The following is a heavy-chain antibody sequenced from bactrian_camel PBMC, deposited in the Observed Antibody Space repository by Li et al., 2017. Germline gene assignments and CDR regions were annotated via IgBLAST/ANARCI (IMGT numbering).Heavy chain of an antibody. D-gene: IGHD3*01. J-gene: IGHJ4*01. CDR2: ISADGYT. V-gene: IGHV3S53*01. CDR1: GYTRNRCG. Sequence: HVQLVESGGGLVQPGGSLSVACTVPGYTRNRCGMDWYRQTAGNQREFVSSISADGYTAYSDSLKGRFTISRDNDKHTVYLQMNNLKPEDTGMYYCGAMAYQGKSKWPGVMAAGCPLEIGYEGQGTQVTV.